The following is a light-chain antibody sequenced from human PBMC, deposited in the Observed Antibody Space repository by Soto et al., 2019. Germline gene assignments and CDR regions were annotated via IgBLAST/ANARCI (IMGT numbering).Light chain of an antibody. CDR1: QAIRTA. CDR2: AAS. V-gene: IGKV1-6*01. J-gene: IGKJ1*01. CDR3: LLDFRYFWA. Sequence: AIQLTQSPSSLYSSVGDRLTITCLASQAIRTALGWYQQKPGKVPKLLIYAASILQSGVPSRFSGSGSGTDFTLTISSLQPEDFATYYCLLDFRYFWAFGQGTKVDIK.